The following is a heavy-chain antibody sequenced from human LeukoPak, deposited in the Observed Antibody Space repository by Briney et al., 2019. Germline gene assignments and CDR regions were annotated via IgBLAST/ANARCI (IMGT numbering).Heavy chain of an antibody. D-gene: IGHD1-26*01. Sequence: GGSLRLSCAASGFTFSSYWMSWVRQAPGKGLEWVAIIKQDGSEKYYVDSVKGRFTISRDNAKNSLYLQMNSLRAEDTALYYCARPSFLGSSYPDFDYWGQGTLVTVSS. CDR2: IKQDGSEK. CDR3: ARPSFLGSSYPDFDY. J-gene: IGHJ4*02. CDR1: GFTFSSYW. V-gene: IGHV3-7*03.